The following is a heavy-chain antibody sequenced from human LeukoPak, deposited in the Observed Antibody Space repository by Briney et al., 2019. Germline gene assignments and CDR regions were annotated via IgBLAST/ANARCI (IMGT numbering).Heavy chain of an antibody. D-gene: IGHD2-15*01. CDR3: ARPYCSGGSCHDYFDY. V-gene: IGHV1-2*02. CDR2: INPHTGGT. CDR1: GCTITGYY. J-gene: IGHJ4*02. Sequence: ASVKVSCKASGCTITGYYMHWVRQAPGQGLEWMGWINPHTGGTNYAQKFQGRVTMTRDTSISTAYMELSGLTSDDTAVYYCARPYCSGGSCHDYFDYWGQGTLVTISS.